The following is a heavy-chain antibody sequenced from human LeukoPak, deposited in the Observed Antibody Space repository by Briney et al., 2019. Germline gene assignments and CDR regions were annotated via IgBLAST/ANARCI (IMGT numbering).Heavy chain of an antibody. V-gene: IGHV3-23*01. CDR1: GFTFNNYA. J-gene: IGHJ4*02. D-gene: IGHD2-2*01. CDR2: ISISGDGT. CDR3: VRAAPRDCSSTSCSLFDN. Sequence: GGSLRLSCEGSGFTFNNYAMSWVRQTPRKGLEWVSTISISGDGTYYADAVKGRFTMSRDKSKNTVYLQMSSLRAEDTAVYYCVRAAPRDCSSTSCSLFDNWGQGILVTVSS.